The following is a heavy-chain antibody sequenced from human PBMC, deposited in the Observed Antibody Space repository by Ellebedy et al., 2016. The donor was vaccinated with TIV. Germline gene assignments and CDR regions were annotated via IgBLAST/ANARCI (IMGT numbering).Heavy chain of an antibody. CDR2: ISGSGGST. D-gene: IGHD3-10*01. J-gene: IGHJ4*02. Sequence: GESLKISCAVSGFTFSSYAMSWVRQAPGKGLEWVSAISGSGGSTYYADSVKGRFTISRDNSKNKLYLQMNSLRAEDTAVYYCAKDKSRITMVRRPLYFFDYWGQGTQVTVSS. CDR1: GFTFSSYA. V-gene: IGHV3-23*01. CDR3: AKDKSRITMVRRPLYFFDY.